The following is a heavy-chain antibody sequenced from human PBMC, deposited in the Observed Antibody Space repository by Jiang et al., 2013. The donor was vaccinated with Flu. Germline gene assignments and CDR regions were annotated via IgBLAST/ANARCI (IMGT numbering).Heavy chain of an antibody. CDR3: ARWFDWLPDY. V-gene: IGHV3-7*01. CDR2: IKQDGSEK. CDR1: GFTFSSYW. D-gene: IGHD3-9*01. J-gene: IGHJ4*02. Sequence: SGFTFSSYWMSWVRQAPGKGLEWVANIKQDGSEKYYVDSVKGRFTISRDNAKNSLYLQMNSLRAEDTAVYYCARWFDWLPDYWGQGTLVTVSS.